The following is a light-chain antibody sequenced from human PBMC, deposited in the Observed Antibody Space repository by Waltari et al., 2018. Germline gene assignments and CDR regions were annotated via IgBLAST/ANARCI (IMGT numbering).Light chain of an antibody. CDR2: DVN. J-gene: IGLJ3*02. CDR3: CSFADSSASWV. CDR1: SSDVGTYDL. Sequence: QSALTQPASVSGSPGQSITISCTGTSSDVGTYDLVSWYQQHPGKAPKLMIHDVNKRPSGVSPRFSGSKSGNTASLTISVLQAEDEADYYCCSFADSSASWVFGGGTKLTVL. V-gene: IGLV2-23*02.